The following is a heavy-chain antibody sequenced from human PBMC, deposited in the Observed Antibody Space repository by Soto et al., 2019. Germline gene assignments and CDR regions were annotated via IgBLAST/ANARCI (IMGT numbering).Heavy chain of an antibody. Sequence: SETLSLTCAVYGGFLSESYWTWIRQPPGKGLEWIGEINHVGGTNYNPSLKSRVTMSVDTSQNQFSLRLISVTAADTAMYFCVRIRYQLPSSVLWLDPWGHGSPVTVSS. J-gene: IGHJ5*02. CDR1: GGFLSESY. D-gene: IGHD3-16*01. CDR2: INHVGGT. CDR3: VRIRYQLPSSVLWLDP. V-gene: IGHV4-34*01.